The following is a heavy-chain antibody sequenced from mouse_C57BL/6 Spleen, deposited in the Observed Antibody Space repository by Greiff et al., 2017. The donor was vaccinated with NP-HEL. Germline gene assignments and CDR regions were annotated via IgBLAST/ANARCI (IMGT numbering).Heavy chain of an antibody. CDR3: ARRITTVGDAMDY. D-gene: IGHD1-1*01. V-gene: IGHV1-81*01. CDR1: GYTFTSYG. CDR2: IYPRSGNT. J-gene: IGHJ4*01. Sequence: QVQLQQSGAELARPGASVKLSCKASGYTFTSYGISWVKQRTGQGLEWIGEIYPRSGNTYYNEKFKGKATLTADKSSSTAYMELRSLTSEDSAVYFCARRITTVGDAMDYWGQGTSVTVSS.